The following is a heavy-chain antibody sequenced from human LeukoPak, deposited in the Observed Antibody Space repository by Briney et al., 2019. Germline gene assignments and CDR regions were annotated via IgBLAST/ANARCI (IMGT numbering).Heavy chain of an antibody. CDR1: GYTFTSYD. D-gene: IGHD2-21*01. V-gene: IGHV1-8*03. J-gene: IGHJ4*02. CDR3: AKEAPHTAVLIALPEWNYIDS. Sequence: ASVKVSCKASGYTFTSYDINWVRQATGQGLEWMGWMNPNSGNTGYAQKFQGRVTITRNTSISTAYMELSSLRAEDTAVYYCAKEAPHTAVLIALPEWNYIDSWGRGILVSVSS. CDR2: MNPNSGNT.